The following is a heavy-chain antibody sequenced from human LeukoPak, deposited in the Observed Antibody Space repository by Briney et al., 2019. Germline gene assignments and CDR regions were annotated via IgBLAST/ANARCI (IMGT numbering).Heavy chain of an antibody. CDR2: INHSGST. J-gene: IGHJ4*02. D-gene: IGHD6-13*01. CDR3: ARWYSSSCDY. CDR1: GGSFSGYY. Sequence: KSSETLSLTCAVYGGSFSGYYWSWIRQPPGKGLEWIGEINHSGSTNYNPSLKSRVTISVDTSKNQFSLKLSSVTAADTAVYYCARWYSSSCDYWGQGTLVTVSS. V-gene: IGHV4-34*01.